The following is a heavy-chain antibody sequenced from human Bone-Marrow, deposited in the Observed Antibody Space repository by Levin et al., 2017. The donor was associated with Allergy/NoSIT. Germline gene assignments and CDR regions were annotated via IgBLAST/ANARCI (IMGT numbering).Heavy chain of an antibody. D-gene: IGHD3-16*01. CDR2: ISYDGGNK. Sequence: PGGSLRLSCAASGFTFSSYGFHWVRQAPGKGLEWVAVISYDGGNKNYADSVKGRFTISRDKSKNTVFLQMNSLRAEDTAVYYCAREGGYYFDHWGQGTLVTVSS. CDR3: AREGGYYFDH. CDR1: GFTFSSYG. V-gene: IGHV3-30-3*01. J-gene: IGHJ4*02.